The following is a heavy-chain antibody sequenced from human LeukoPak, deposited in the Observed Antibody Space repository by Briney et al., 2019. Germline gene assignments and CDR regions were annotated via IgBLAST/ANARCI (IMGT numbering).Heavy chain of an antibody. CDR2: IKQDGSEK. D-gene: IGHD3-10*01. J-gene: IGHJ4*02. Sequence: GGSLRLSCAASGFTFSSYWMSWVRQAPGKGLEWVANIKQDGSEKHYVDSVKGRFTISRDNAKNSLYLQMNSLRAEDTAMYYCARSYRHYYGSGSYPYWGQGTLVTVSS. CDR1: GFTFSSYW. V-gene: IGHV3-7*01. CDR3: ARSYRHYYGSGSYPY.